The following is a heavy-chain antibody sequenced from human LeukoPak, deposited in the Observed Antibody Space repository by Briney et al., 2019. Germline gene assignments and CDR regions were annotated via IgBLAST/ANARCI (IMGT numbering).Heavy chain of an antibody. D-gene: IGHD1-1*01. Sequence: GASVTVSCKASGYTFTGDYMHWVRQAPGQGLEWMGWINPNSGGTNYAQTFQGRVTMTRDTSISTAYMELSRLRSDDTAVYYCAKDRARVGTMVDAFDMWGQGTMVTVSS. CDR3: AKDRARVGTMVDAFDM. CDR1: GYTFTGDY. CDR2: INPNSGGT. V-gene: IGHV1-2*02. J-gene: IGHJ3*02.